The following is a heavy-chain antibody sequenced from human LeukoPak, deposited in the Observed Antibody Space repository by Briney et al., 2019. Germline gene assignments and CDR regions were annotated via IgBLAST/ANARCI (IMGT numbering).Heavy chain of an antibody. Sequence: PSETLSLTCAVYGGSFSGYYWSWIRQPPGKGLEWIGEINHSGSTNYNPSLKSRVTISVDTSKNQFSLKLSSVTAADTAVYYCARFSLGIAAAGSYFDYWGQGTLVTVSS. CDR1: GGSFSGYY. CDR2: INHSGST. J-gene: IGHJ4*02. CDR3: ARFSLGIAAAGSYFDY. D-gene: IGHD6-13*01. V-gene: IGHV4-34*01.